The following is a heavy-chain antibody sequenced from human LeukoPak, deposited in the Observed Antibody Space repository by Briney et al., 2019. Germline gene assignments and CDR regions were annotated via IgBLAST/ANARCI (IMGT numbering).Heavy chain of an antibody. J-gene: IGHJ4*02. CDR1: GFTFDEHA. D-gene: IGHD5-24*01. CDR2: INGDGGST. CDR3: AKDYVRDGYNYGVFQN. V-gene: IGHV3-43*02. Sequence: GGSLRLSCAASGFTFDEHAMHWVRQAPGKGLEWVSLINGDGGSTYYVVSVKGRFTISRDNSKNSLYLHMNSLTTEDTALYYCAKDYVRDGYNYGVFQNWGRGTLVTVSS.